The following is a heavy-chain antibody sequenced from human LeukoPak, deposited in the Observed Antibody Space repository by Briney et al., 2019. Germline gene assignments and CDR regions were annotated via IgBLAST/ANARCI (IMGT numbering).Heavy chain of an antibody. J-gene: IGHJ4*02. D-gene: IGHD5-24*01. CDR2: IGIDSGNT. CDR3: ARDYKYTFDN. V-gene: IGHV3-48*01. CDR1: GFAFSDYS. Sequence: GGSLRLSCAASGFAFSDYSMNWVRQAPGKGLEWISYIGIDSGNTNYADSVKGRFTISGDKAKNSLYLQMNSLRVEDTAVYYCARDYKYTFDNWGQGTLVTVSS.